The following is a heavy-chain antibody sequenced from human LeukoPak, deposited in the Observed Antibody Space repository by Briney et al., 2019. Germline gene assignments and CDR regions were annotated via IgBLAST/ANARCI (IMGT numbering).Heavy chain of an antibody. D-gene: IGHD6-19*01. Sequence: PSETLSLTCTVSGGSISSYYWSWIRQPPGKGLEWIGSIYHSGSTYYNPSLKSRVTISVDTSKNQFSLKLSSVTAADTAVYYCARAWDLYSSGWYALDYWGQGTLVTVSS. J-gene: IGHJ4*02. CDR2: IYHSGST. CDR3: ARAWDLYSSGWYALDY. V-gene: IGHV4-38-2*02. CDR1: GGSISSYY.